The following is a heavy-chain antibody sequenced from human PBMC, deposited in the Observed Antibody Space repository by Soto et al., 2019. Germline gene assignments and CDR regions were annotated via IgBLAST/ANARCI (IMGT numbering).Heavy chain of an antibody. CDR3: ATLAVGYSGYDLQDY. J-gene: IGHJ4*02. CDR2: ISAYNGNT. D-gene: IGHD5-12*01. CDR1: GYTFTSHG. Sequence: ASVKVSCKASGYTFTSHGISWVRQAPGQGLEWMGWISAYNGNTNYAQKLQGRVTMTTDTSTSTAYMELRSLRSDDTAVYYCATLAVGYSGYDLQDYWGQGTLVTVS. V-gene: IGHV1-18*01.